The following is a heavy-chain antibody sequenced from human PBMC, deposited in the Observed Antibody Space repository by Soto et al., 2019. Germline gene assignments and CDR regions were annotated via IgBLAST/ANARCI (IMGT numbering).Heavy chain of an antibody. V-gene: IGHV3-23*01. Sequence: EVQVLESGGDLVQPGGSLRLSCAASGFSFSTYAMSWVRQAPGKGLEWVSTISSSGVNTYYTDSVKGRFTISRDNSKDTLYLQMNSLRAEDTAIYYCAKRPTSTGFGDPFDVWGQGTMVTVSS. CDR2: ISSSGVNT. CDR1: GFSFSTYA. D-gene: IGHD3-10*01. J-gene: IGHJ3*01. CDR3: AKRPTSTGFGDPFDV.